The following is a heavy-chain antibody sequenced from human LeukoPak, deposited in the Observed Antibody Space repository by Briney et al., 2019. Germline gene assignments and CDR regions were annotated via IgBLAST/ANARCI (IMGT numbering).Heavy chain of an antibody. Sequence: SETLSLTCAVYGGSFSGYYWSWIRQPPGKGLEWIGEINHSGSTNYNPSLKSRVTISVDTSKNQFPLKLSSVTAADTAVYYCARGRGGSYYYYYYYYMDVWGKGTTVTVSS. D-gene: IGHD1-26*01. CDR3: ARGRGGSYYYYYYYYMDV. V-gene: IGHV4-34*01. CDR1: GGSFSGYY. J-gene: IGHJ6*03. CDR2: INHSGST.